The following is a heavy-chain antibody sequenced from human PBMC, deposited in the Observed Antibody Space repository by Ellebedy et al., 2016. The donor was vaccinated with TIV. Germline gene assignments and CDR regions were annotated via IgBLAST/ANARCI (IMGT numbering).Heavy chain of an antibody. V-gene: IGHV3-21*01. CDR2: ITPGGSDM. D-gene: IGHD3-10*01. J-gene: IGHJ4*02. CDR1: GFTFSNHY. Sequence: GESLKISCAASGFTFSNHYMSWVRQAPGKGLEWVSYITPGGSDMYYADSVKGRFTISRDNAKNSLYLQMNSLRAEDTAVYYCARDPRLYGSGSYYPISYWGQGTLVTVSS. CDR3: ARDPRLYGSGSYYPISY.